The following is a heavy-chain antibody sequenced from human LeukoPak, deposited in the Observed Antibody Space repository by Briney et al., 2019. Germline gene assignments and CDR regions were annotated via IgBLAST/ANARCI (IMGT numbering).Heavy chain of an antibody. D-gene: IGHD3-10*01. V-gene: IGHV3-9*01. CDR3: MWFGVPGAFDI. CDR1: GLTFDDYA. Sequence: GGSLRLSCAASGLTFDDYAMHWVRQAPGKGLEWVSGISWNSGSIGYADSVKGRFTISRDNAKNSLYLQMNSLRAEDTALYYCMWFGVPGAFDIWGQGTMVTVSS. J-gene: IGHJ3*02. CDR2: ISWNSGSI.